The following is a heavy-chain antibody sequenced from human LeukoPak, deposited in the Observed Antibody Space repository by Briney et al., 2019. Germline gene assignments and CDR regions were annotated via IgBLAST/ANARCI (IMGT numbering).Heavy chain of an antibody. CDR1: GFSFSDYD. Sequence: PGGSLRLSCVASGFSFSDYDMYWVRQAAGRGLEWVSALGTNGDAYYLGSVRGRFTISRENVKNSLYLQMNSLGVEDTAVYYCARDGGSHSSGDLEYYFDYWGQGTLVTVSS. J-gene: IGHJ4*02. V-gene: IGHV3-13*01. CDR3: ARDGGSHSSGDLEYYFDY. CDR2: LGTNGDA. D-gene: IGHD6-19*01.